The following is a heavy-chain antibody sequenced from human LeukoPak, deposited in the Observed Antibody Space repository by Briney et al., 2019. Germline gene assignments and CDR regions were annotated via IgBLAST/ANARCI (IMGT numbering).Heavy chain of an antibody. V-gene: IGHV4-34*01. D-gene: IGHD1-1*01. J-gene: IGHJ6*03. Sequence: PSETLSLXCAVYGGSFSGYYWSWIRQPPGKGLEWIGEINHSGSTNYNPSLKSRVTISVDTSKNQFSPKLSSVTAADTAVYYCARGHWNEYYYYYMDVWGKGTTVTVSS. CDR2: INHSGST. CDR1: GGSFSGYY. CDR3: ARGHWNEYYYYYMDV.